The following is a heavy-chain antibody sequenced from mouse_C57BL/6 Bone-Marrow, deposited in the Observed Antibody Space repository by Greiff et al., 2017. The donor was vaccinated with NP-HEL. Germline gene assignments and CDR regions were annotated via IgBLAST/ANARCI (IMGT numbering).Heavy chain of an antibody. CDR2: IYPRSGNT. J-gene: IGHJ2*01. V-gene: IGHV1-81*01. CDR1: GYTFTSYG. Sequence: VQLVESGAELARPGASVKLSCKASGYTFTSYGISWVKQRTGQGLEWIGEIYPRSGNTYYNEKFKGKATLTADKSSSTAYMELRSLTSEDSAVYFCARSAYYGSHYFDYWGQGTTLTVSS. CDR3: ARSAYYGSHYFDY. D-gene: IGHD1-1*01.